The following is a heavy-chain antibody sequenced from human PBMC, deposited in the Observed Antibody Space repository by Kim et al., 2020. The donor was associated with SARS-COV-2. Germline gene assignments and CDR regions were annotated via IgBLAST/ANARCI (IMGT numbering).Heavy chain of an antibody. J-gene: IGHJ5*02. CDR2: IVVGSGNT. CDR1: GFTFTSSA. D-gene: IGHD6-13*01. CDR3: AAFASSSWFGWFDP. V-gene: IGHV1-58*01. Sequence: SVKVSCKASGFTFTSSAVQWVRQARGQRLEWIGWIVVGSGNTNYAQKFQERVTITRDMSTSTAYMELSSLRSEDTAVYYCAAFASSSWFGWFDPWGQGTLVTVSS.